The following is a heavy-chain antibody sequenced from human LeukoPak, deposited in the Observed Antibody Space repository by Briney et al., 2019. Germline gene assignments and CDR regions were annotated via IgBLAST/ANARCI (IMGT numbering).Heavy chain of an antibody. CDR3: AGLAGELDYSYGMDV. CDR2: IYPGDSDT. CDR1: GYSFTSYW. J-gene: IGHJ6*04. V-gene: IGHV5-51*01. D-gene: IGHD3-10*01. Sequence: GESLKISCKGSGYSFTSYWIGWVRQMPGKGLEWMGIIYPGDSDTRYSPSFQGQVTISADKSISTAYLQWSSLKASDTAMYYCAGLAGELDYSYGMDVWGKGTTVTGSS.